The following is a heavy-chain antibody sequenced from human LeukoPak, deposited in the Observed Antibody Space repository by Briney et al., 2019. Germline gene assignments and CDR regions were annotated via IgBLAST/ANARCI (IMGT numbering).Heavy chain of an antibody. Sequence: SETLSLTCAVYGGSFSGYYWSWIRQPPGEGLEWIGEINHSGSTNYNPSLKSRVTISVDTSKNQFSLKLSSVTAADTAVYYCARLDTATAQGYYYYGMDVWGQGTTVTVSS. J-gene: IGHJ6*02. CDR2: INHSGST. CDR3: ARLDTATAQGYYYYGMDV. CDR1: GGSFSGYY. D-gene: IGHD5-18*01. V-gene: IGHV4-34*01.